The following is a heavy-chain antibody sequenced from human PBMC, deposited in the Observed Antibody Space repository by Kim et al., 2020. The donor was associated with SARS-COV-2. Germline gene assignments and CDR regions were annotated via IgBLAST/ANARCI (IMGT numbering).Heavy chain of an antibody. D-gene: IGHD3-22*01. CDR1: GYTFTSYD. CDR2: MNPNSGNT. Sequence: ASVKVSCKASGYTFTSYDINWVRQATGQGLEWMGWMNPNSGNTGYAQKFQGRVTMTRNTSISTAYMELSSLRSEDTAVYYCAGHYYDSSGYYYYYYYGMDVWGQGNTVTVSS. J-gene: IGHJ6*02. CDR3: AGHYYDSSGYYYYYYYGMDV. V-gene: IGHV1-8*01.